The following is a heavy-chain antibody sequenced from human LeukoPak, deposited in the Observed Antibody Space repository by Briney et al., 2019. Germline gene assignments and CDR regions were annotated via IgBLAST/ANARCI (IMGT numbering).Heavy chain of an antibody. J-gene: IGHJ4*02. CDR1: GFTFSSYT. CDR3: AREATVVAEPFDY. V-gene: IGHV3-48*01. D-gene: IGHD4-23*01. Sequence: GGSLRLSCAASGFTFSSYTMNWVRQAPGKGLEWVSSISSSSRTIYYADSVKGRFTISRDNAKNSLYLQMNSLRAEDTAVYYCAREATVVAEPFDYWGQGTLVTVSS. CDR2: ISSSSRTI.